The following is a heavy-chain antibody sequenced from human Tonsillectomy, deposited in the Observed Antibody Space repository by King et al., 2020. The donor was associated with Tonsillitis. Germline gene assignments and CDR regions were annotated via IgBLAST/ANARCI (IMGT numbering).Heavy chain of an antibody. CDR2: INHSGST. CDR3: ARGRHVYYYMDV. V-gene: IGHV4-34*01. J-gene: IGHJ6*03. CDR1: GGSFSGYY. Sequence: VQLQQWGAGLLKPSETLSLTCAVYGGSFSGYYWSWIRQPPGKGLEWIGEINHSGSTNYNPSLKSRVTISVDTSKNQFSLKLSSVTAADTAVYYCARGRHVYYYMDVWGKGTTVNVSS.